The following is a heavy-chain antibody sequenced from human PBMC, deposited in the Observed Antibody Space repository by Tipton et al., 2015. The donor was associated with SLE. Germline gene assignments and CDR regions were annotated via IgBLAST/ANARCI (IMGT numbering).Heavy chain of an antibody. D-gene: IGHD2-15*01. J-gene: IGHJ5*02. CDR1: PGSMNSHDDY. CDR2: VSPGGNT. Sequence: GLVKPSETLSLNCSVSPGSMNSHDDYWGWIRQTPEKGLEWIGGVSPGGNTHHNPSLKSRITVSLDTSRNEFSLRLTSVTAADTAVYYCARVPGDCGAGRCYHWFDPWGQGTLVTVSS. V-gene: IGHV4-39*07. CDR3: ARVPGDCGAGRCYHWFDP.